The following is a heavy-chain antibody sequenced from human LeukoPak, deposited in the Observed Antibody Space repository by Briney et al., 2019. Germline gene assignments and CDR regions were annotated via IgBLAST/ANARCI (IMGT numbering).Heavy chain of an antibody. CDR1: GGTFSSYA. J-gene: IGHJ3*02. CDR3: ARDEDGDTAEDDAFDI. CDR2: IIPIFGTA. D-gene: IGHD5-24*01. V-gene: IGHV1-69*13. Sequence: SVKVSCKASGGTFSSYAISWVRQAPGQGLEWMGGIIPIFGTANYAQKFQGRVTITADESTSTAYMELSSLRSEDTAVYYCARDEDGDTAEDDAFDIWGQGTMVTVSS.